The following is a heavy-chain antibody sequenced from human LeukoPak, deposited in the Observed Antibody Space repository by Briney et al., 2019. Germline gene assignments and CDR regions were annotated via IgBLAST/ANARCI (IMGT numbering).Heavy chain of an antibody. CDR3: ARIQAMRVEAATPYYYYYLDV. Sequence: SGPVLVKPTQTLTLTCTFSGFSLNTNGMCVSWIRQTPVKALEWPARIDWDDDKFYRTSLKTRLTIAKDTAKNQVVLTMTNMDPVDTGTYYCARIQAMRVEAATPYYYYYLDVWGKGTTVTVSS. CDR1: GFSLNTNGMC. CDR2: IDWDDDK. D-gene: IGHD2-15*01. V-gene: IGHV2-70*16. J-gene: IGHJ6*03.